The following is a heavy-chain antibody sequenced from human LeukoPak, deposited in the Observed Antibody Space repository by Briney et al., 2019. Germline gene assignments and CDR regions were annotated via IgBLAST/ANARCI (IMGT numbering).Heavy chain of an antibody. D-gene: IGHD2-2*01. Sequence: GASVKVSCKASGGTFSSYAVSWVRQAPGQGLEWMGGIIPIFGTANYAQKFQVRVTITADESTSTAYMELSSLRSEDTAVYYCARDRSTYQPLFYFDYWGQGTLVTVSS. CDR1: GGTFSSYA. CDR2: IIPIFGTA. CDR3: ARDRSTYQPLFYFDY. J-gene: IGHJ4*02. V-gene: IGHV1-69*13.